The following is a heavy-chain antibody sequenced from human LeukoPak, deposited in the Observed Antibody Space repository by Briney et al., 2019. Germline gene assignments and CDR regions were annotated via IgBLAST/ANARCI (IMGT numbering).Heavy chain of an antibody. CDR3: ATGGAARGYFQH. J-gene: IGHJ1*01. CDR2: QKEDGSEE. D-gene: IGHD6-6*01. CDR1: GFTFSRSS. Sequence: RGSLRLSCAVSGFTFSRSSMTWVRQAPGKGLEWVAKQKEDGSEEYYVDSVKGRFTISRDNAKNSLYLQMNSLRAEDTAVYYCATGGAARGYFQHWGPGTLVTVSS. V-gene: IGHV3-7*05.